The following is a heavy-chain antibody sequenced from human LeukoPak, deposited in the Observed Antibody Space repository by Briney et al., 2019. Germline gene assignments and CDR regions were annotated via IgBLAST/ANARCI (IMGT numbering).Heavy chain of an antibody. D-gene: IGHD4-23*01. CDR2: IIPILGIA. CDR1: GGTFSSYA. V-gene: IGHV1-69*04. Sequence: ASVKVSCKASGGTFSSYAISWVRRAPGQGLEWMGRIIPILGIANYAQKFQGRVTITADKSTSTAYMELSSLRSEDTAVYYCARGGPDYGGNSLDYWGQGTLVTVSS. CDR3: ARGGPDYGGNSLDY. J-gene: IGHJ4*02.